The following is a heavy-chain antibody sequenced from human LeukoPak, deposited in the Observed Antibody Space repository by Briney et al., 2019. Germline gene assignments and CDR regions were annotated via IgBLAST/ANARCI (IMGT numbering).Heavy chain of an antibody. CDR2: ISSSSSYI. CDR1: GFTFGSYS. D-gene: IGHD6-13*01. CDR3: ARDPPLAAADPPFQH. J-gene: IGHJ1*01. V-gene: IGHV3-21*01. Sequence: GRCLTLSCSAAGFTFGSYSMNWVSPAARNGIGWVSSISSSSSYINYADSVKGRFTISRDNAKNSLYLQMNSLRAEDTAVYYCARDPPLAAADPPFQHWGQGTLVTVSS.